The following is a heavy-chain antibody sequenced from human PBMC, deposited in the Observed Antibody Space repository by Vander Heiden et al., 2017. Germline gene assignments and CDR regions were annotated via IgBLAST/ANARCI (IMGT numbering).Heavy chain of an antibody. V-gene: IGHV3-21*01. Sequence: EVQLVESGGGLVKPGGSLRLSCAASGFTFSSYSMNWVRQAPGKGLEWVSSISSSSSYIYYADSVKGRFTISRDNAKNALYLQMNSLRAEDTAVYYCARDRYYYGSGNYGDWGQGTLVTVSS. CDR2: ISSSSSYI. J-gene: IGHJ4*02. D-gene: IGHD3-10*01. CDR3: ARDRYYYGSGNYGD. CDR1: GFTFSSYS.